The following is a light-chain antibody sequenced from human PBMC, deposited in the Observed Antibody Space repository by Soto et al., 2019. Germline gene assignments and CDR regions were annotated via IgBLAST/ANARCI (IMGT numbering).Light chain of an antibody. J-gene: IGKJ4*01. Sequence: DIQMTHSPSTLSASLGDRVTITCRASQSISSWLAWYQQKPGKTPKLLIYDASTLDSGIPSRFSGSGSGTEFTLTISSLQSDDFAAYYCQQYNSYARTFGGGTKVEVK. V-gene: IGKV1-5*01. CDR3: QQYNSYART. CDR1: QSISSW. CDR2: DAS.